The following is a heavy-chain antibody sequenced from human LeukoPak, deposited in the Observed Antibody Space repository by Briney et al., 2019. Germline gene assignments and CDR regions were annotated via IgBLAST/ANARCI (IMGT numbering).Heavy chain of an antibody. CDR2: IKQDGSEK. D-gene: IGHD6-13*01. J-gene: IGHJ5*02. V-gene: IGHV3-7*01. CDR1: GFTFSSYW. Sequence: GGSLRLSCAASGFTFSSYWMSWVRQAPGKGLEWVANIKQDGSEKYYVDSVKGRFTISRDNAKNSLYLQMNSLRAEDTAVYYCARDLWQQLVMMGWFDPWGQGTLVTVSS. CDR3: ARDLWQQLVMMGWFDP.